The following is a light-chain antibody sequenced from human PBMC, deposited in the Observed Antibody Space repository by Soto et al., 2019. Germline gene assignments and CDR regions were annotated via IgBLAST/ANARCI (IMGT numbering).Light chain of an antibody. J-gene: IGLJ1*01. CDR2: AST. CDR3: NSYVAGSNV. Sequence: QSVLTQPPSVSGAPGQRVTISCSGNSSNIGAGFDVHWYQQLPGAAPKLLIYASTNRPSGVPDRFSGSKSDTSASLAITGLQIDDEADYYCNSYVAGSNVFGTGTKLTVL. V-gene: IGLV1-40*01. CDR1: SSNIGAGFD.